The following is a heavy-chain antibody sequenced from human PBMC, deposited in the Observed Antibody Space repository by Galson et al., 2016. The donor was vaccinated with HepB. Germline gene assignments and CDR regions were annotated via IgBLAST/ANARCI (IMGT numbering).Heavy chain of an antibody. Sequence: SLRLSCAASGSTFRNYAMNWVRQAPGKGLEWVSAISDSGGYTPYADSVRGRFTISRDNSKNTLYLQMNSLRAEDTAVDYCARVAPSGPLDVWGQGSTVTVSS. J-gene: IGHJ6*02. CDR1: GSTFRNYA. V-gene: IGHV3-23*01. CDR2: ISDSGGYT. CDR3: ARVAPSGPLDV.